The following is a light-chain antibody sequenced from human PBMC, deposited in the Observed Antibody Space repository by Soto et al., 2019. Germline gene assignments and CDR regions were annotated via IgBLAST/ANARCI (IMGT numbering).Light chain of an antibody. Sequence: QSVLTQPPSVSAAPGQKVTISCSGSSSNIGSKYVSWYQQVPGTAPQLLIFENYKRPSGIPDRFSGSKSGTSATLSITGLQTGDEADYYCAAWELSLSAVVFGGGTKLTVL. CDR3: AAWELSLSAVV. V-gene: IGLV1-51*02. J-gene: IGLJ3*02. CDR1: SSNIGSKY. CDR2: ENY.